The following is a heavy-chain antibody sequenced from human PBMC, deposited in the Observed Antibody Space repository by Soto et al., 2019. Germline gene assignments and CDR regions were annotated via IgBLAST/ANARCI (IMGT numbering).Heavy chain of an antibody. CDR3: ASSQAYGSPKYYYYYMEV. CDR2: ISTNGGNT. V-gene: IGHV3-64*01. CDR1: GFTFSSYA. Sequence: EVQLVESGGGLVQPGGSLRLSCAASGFTFSSYAMHWVRQAPGKGLEYVSSISTNGGNTYYANSVKGRFTISRDNSKKTLYLQMGRPGAVDMAVYYCASSQAYGSPKYYYYYMEVWGKGATVTVSS. J-gene: IGHJ6*03. D-gene: IGHD3-10*01.